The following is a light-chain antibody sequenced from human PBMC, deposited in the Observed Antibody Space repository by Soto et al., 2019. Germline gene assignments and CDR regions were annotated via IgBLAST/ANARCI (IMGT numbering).Light chain of an antibody. Sequence: SYELTQPPSVSVSPGQTASITCSGDKLGEKYACWYQQRPGQSPLLVIYQDNKRPSGIPERFSGSNSGNTATLTISGTQAMDEADYYCQAWDVSTTVVFGGGTKLTVL. J-gene: IGLJ2*01. CDR2: QDN. V-gene: IGLV3-1*01. CDR3: QAWDVSTTVV. CDR1: KLGEKY.